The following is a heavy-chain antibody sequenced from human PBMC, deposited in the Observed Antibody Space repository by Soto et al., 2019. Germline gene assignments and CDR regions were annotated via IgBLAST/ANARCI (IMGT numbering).Heavy chain of an antibody. Sequence: EVQLVESGGGLVQPGGSLRLSCAASGFTFSTHDMHWVRQATGKGLEWVSAITTAADTYYPGSVKGRFTISRENAKNSLYLQMTSLRAEDTAVYYCATVQYDAYDIWGQGTMVTVSS. CDR2: ITTAADT. CDR3: ATVQYDAYDI. CDR1: GFTFSTHD. D-gene: IGHD4-4*01. J-gene: IGHJ3*02. V-gene: IGHV3-13*01.